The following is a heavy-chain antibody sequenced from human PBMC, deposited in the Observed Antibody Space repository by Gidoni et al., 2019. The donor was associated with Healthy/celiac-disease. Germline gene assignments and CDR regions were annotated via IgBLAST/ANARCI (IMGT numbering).Heavy chain of an antibody. D-gene: IGHD3-3*01. Sequence: QVQLQESGPGLVKPSQTLSLTCTVSGGSISRGGYYWSWNRQHPGKGLEWIGYIYYSGSTYYNPSLKSRVTISVDTSKNQFSLKLSSVTAADTAVYYCATTTIFGVALPPGQYGMDVWGQGTTVTVSS. V-gene: IGHV4-31*03. CDR3: ATTTIFGVALPPGQYGMDV. J-gene: IGHJ6*02. CDR2: IYYSGST. CDR1: GGSISRGGYY.